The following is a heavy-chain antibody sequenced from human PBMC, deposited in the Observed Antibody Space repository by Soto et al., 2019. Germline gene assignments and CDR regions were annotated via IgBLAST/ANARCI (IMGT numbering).Heavy chain of an antibody. Sequence: QVQLVQSGAEVKKPGSSVKVSCKASGGTFSSYTFSWVRQAPGQGLEWMGGIVPLFGTTNDAKIFQGRVTISADESTSTVYMELSRLRSEDSAMYDCAREGDGTSTRPRGAFDIWGQGTVIPVSS. CDR2: IVPLFGTT. V-gene: IGHV1-69*01. J-gene: IGHJ3*02. D-gene: IGHD6-6*01. CDR1: GGTFSSYT. CDR3: AREGDGTSTRPRGAFDI.